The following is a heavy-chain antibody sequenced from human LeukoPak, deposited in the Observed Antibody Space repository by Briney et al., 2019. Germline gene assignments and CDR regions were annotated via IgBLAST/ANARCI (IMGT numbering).Heavy chain of an antibody. J-gene: IGHJ4*02. Sequence: KASETLSLTCTVSGGSISSSSYYWGWIRQPPGKGLEWIGSIYYSGSTHYNPSLKSRVTISVDTSKNQFSLKLSSVTAADAAVYYCARPTAAAGLIDYWGQGTLVTVSS. D-gene: IGHD6-13*01. CDR2: IYYSGST. CDR1: GGSISSSSYY. CDR3: ARPTAAAGLIDY. V-gene: IGHV4-39*01.